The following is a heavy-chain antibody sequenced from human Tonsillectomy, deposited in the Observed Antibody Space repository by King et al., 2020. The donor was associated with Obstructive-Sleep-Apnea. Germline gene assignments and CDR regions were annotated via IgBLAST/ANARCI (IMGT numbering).Heavy chain of an antibody. CDR3: ARHPGYSYGTEPYYFDQ. D-gene: IGHD5-18*01. CDR1: GGSISSYY. Sequence: QLQESGPGLVKPSETLSLTCTVSGGSISSYYWSWIRQTPGKGLEWIGYIHYSGSTNYTPSLESRVTISVDTSKNPFALKLSSVTAADTAVYYCARHPGYSYGTEPYYFDQWGQGTLVTVSS. V-gene: IGHV4-59*08. CDR2: IHYSGST. J-gene: IGHJ4*02.